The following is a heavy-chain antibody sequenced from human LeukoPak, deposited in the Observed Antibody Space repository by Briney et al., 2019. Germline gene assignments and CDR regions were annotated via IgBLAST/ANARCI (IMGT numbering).Heavy chain of an antibody. D-gene: IGHD6-19*01. CDR3: ARVPGIAVADY. V-gene: IGHV3-66*01. Sequence: GGSLRLSCAASGFTVSSNYMSWVRQAPGKGLEWVSVIYSGGSTYYADSVKGGFTISRDNSKNTLYLQMNSLRAEDTAVYYCARVPGIAVADYWGQGTLVTVSS. CDR2: IYSGGST. CDR1: GFTVSSNY. J-gene: IGHJ4*02.